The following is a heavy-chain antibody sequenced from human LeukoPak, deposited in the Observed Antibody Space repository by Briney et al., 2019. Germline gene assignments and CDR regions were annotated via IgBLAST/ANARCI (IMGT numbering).Heavy chain of an antibody. D-gene: IGHD2-15*01. J-gene: IGHJ6*02. CDR2: ISWNGGSI. CDR3: AKDIGSYCSGGSCYSEGAYYYYYGMDV. Sequence: GGSLRLSCAASGFTFDDYAMHWVRQAPGKGLEWVSGISWNGGSIGYADSVKGRFTISRDNAKNSLYLQMNSLRAEDTALYYCAKDIGSYCSGGSCYSEGAYYYYYGMDVWGQGTTVTASS. CDR1: GFTFDDYA. V-gene: IGHV3-9*01.